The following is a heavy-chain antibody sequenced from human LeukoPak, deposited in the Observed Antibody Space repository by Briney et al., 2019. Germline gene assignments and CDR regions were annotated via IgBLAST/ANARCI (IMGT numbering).Heavy chain of an antibody. Sequence: GGSLRLSCAASGFIFSNYGMDWVRQAPGKGLEWVSYISSGSSSIYYADSVKGRFTISRDNAKNSLFLQMNSLRAEDTAVYYCARGGADRPDYWGQGTLVTVSS. CDR2: ISSGSSSI. CDR1: GFIFSNYG. V-gene: IGHV3-48*01. J-gene: IGHJ4*02. CDR3: ARGGADRPDY. D-gene: IGHD6-6*01.